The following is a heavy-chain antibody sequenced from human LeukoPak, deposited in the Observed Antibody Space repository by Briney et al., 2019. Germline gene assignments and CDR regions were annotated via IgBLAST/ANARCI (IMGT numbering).Heavy chain of an antibody. V-gene: IGHV3-23*05. CDR1: GFTFSSYA. CDR3: AKELSRSAVFDY. CDR2: IDSSGGTT. D-gene: IGHD2-15*01. Sequence: GGSLRLSCAASGFTFSSYAMSWVRQAPGKGLEWVSAIDSSGGTTWYADSVKGRFTISRDNSKNTLFLQMYSLRAEDSALYYCAKELSRSAVFDYWGQGTLLTVSS. J-gene: IGHJ4*02.